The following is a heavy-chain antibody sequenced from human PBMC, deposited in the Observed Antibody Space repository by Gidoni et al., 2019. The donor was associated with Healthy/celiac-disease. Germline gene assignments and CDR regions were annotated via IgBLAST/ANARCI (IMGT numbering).Heavy chain of an antibody. CDR2: IYWDDDK. J-gene: IGHJ4*02. Sequence: LEWLALIYWDDDKRYSPSLKSRLTITKDTSKNQVVLTMTNMDPVDTATYYCAHSLTIAAAVSFDYWGQGTLVTVSS. V-gene: IGHV2-5*02. D-gene: IGHD6-13*01. CDR3: AHSLTIAAAVSFDY.